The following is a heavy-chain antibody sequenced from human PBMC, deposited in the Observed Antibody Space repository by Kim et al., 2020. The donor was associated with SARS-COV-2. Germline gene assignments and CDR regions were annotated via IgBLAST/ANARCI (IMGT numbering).Heavy chain of an antibody. J-gene: IGHJ4*02. Sequence: ASVKVSCKVSGYTLTELSMHWVRQAPGKGLEWMGGFDPEDGETIYAQKFQGRVTMTEYTSTDTAYMELSSLRSEDTAVYYCATETYYYDSSGPLMGGYWGQGTLVTVSS. CDR3: ATETYYYDSSGPLMGGY. CDR1: GYTLTELS. CDR2: FDPEDGET. D-gene: IGHD3-22*01. V-gene: IGHV1-24*01.